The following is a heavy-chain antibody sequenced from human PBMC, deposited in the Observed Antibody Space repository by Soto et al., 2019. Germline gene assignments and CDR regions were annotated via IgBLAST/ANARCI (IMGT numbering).Heavy chain of an antibody. Sequence: LSLTCSVSGYSVSSSDYYWAWIRQPPGKGLEWIGSMFYSGLTYYNPSLKSRVTLSVDTSKNHFSVRLNSVTAADTAVYYCAPLTVSLSGPYGIHVWGQGTTVTVSS. V-gene: IGHV4-39*01. CDR2: MFYSGLT. CDR1: GYSVSSSDYY. CDR3: APLTVSLSGPYGIHV. D-gene: IGHD2-15*01. J-gene: IGHJ6*02.